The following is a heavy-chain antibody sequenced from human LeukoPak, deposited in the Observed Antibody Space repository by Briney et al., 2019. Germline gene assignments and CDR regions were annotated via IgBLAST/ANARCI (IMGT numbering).Heavy chain of an antibody. CDR2: INHSGST. Sequence: SETLSLTCAVYGGSFSGYYWSWIRQPPGKGLEWIGEINHSGSTNYNPSLKSRVTISVDTSKNQFSLKLSSVTAADTAVYYCARDRFGTNWFDHWGQGTLVTVSS. CDR1: GGSFSGYY. V-gene: IGHV4-34*01. J-gene: IGHJ5*02. D-gene: IGHD3-10*01. CDR3: ARDRFGTNWFDH.